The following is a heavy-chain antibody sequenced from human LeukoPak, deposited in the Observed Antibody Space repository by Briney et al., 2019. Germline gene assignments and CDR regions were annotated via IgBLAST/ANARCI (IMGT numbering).Heavy chain of an antibody. CDR2: ISSSGGST. D-gene: IGHD5-18*01. Sequence: PGGSLRLSCAASGFTFSNYAMNWVRQAPGKGLEYVSGISSSGGSTYYANSVKGRFTIPRDESKNTLYLQMGGLRAEDMAVYYCARSYSYGSYFDYWGQGTLVTVSS. CDR1: GFTFSNYA. J-gene: IGHJ4*02. CDR3: ARSYSYGSYFDY. V-gene: IGHV3-64*01.